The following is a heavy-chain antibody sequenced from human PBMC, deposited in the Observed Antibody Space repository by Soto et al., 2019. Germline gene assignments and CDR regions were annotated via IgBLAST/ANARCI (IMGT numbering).Heavy chain of an antibody. CDR2: IFSSGTT. Sequence: SETLSLTCTVSGDSISSGNKYWSWIRQPPGKGLEWIGYIFSSGTTYYNPSLKSRLTMSLDASQNQFSLKLNSLTDADTAVYFCARVPSPFDYYYAMDVWGQGXTVTVYS. V-gene: IGHV4-30-4*01. D-gene: IGHD3-16*01. CDR1: GDSISSGNKY. CDR3: ARVPSPFDYYYAMDV. J-gene: IGHJ6*02.